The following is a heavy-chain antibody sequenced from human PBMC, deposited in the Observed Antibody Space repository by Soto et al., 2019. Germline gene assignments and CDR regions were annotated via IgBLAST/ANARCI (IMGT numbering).Heavy chain of an antibody. Sequence: QVQLVQSGAEVKKPGASVTVSCETSGYTFSSFAIHWVRQAPGQSLEWMGWINVGSGDRKYSEKFQDRIIISTDISASTAYLEVSSLRYEDSVVYYCARTSYSFGAAWIHPWGQGTLVTVTS. V-gene: IGHV1-3*01. D-gene: IGHD1-26*01. CDR2: INVGSGDR. CDR3: ARTSYSFGAAWIHP. J-gene: IGHJ5*02. CDR1: GYTFSSFA.